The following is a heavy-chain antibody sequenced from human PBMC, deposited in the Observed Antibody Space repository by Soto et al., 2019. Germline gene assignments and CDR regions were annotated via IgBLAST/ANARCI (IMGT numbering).Heavy chain of an antibody. J-gene: IGHJ5*02. D-gene: IGHD3-10*01. CDR1: GGSFSGYY. V-gene: IGHV4-34*01. CDR2: INHSGST. CDR3: ARGGIGYYYGSGSFRTNWFDP. Sequence: SETLSLTCAVYGGSFSGYYWSWIRQPPGKGLEWIGEINHSGSTNYNPSLKSRVTISVDTSKNQFSLKLSSVTAADTAVYYCARGGIGYYYGSGSFRTNWFDPWGQGTLVTVSS.